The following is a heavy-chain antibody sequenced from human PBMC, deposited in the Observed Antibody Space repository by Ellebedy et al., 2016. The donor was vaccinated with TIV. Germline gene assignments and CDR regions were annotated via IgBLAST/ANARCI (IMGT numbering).Heavy chain of an antibody. D-gene: IGHD3-9*01. J-gene: IGHJ6*02. CDR1: GGSFSGYY. CDR2: INHSGST. Sequence: SETLSLTCAVYGGSFSGYYWSWIRQHPGKGLEWIGEINHSGSTNYNPSLKSRVTISVDTSKNQFSLKLSSVTAADTAVYYCAREYYDILTGQGGGMDVWGQGTTVTVSS. CDR3: AREYYDILTGQGGGMDV. V-gene: IGHV4-34*01.